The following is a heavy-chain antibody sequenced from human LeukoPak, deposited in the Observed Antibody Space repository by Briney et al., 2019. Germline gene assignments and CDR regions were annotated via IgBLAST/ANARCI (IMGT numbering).Heavy chain of an antibody. Sequence: GGSLRLSCAASGFTVSSNYMSWVRQAPGKGLEWVSVISGSGGSTYYADSVKGRFTISRDNSKNTLYLQMNSLRAEDTAVYYSAKSVEYQLLYSAVDYWGQGTLVTVSS. CDR1: GFTVSSNY. V-gene: IGHV3-23*01. J-gene: IGHJ4*02. CDR3: AKSVEYQLLYSAVDY. CDR2: ISGSGGST. D-gene: IGHD2-2*02.